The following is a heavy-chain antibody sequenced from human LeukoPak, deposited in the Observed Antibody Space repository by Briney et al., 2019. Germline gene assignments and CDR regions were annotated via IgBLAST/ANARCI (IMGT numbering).Heavy chain of an antibody. D-gene: IGHD5-18*01. J-gene: IGHJ4*02. V-gene: IGHV4-4*07. CDR2: IYTSGST. CDR1: GGSISSYY. CDR3: AREQRGIQLRLPCLDY. Sequence: SETLSLTCTVSGGSISSYYWSWIRQPAGKGLEWIGRIYTSGSTNYNPSLKSRVTMSVDTSKNQFSLKLSSVTAADTAVYYCAREQRGIQLRLPCLDYWGQGTLVTVSS.